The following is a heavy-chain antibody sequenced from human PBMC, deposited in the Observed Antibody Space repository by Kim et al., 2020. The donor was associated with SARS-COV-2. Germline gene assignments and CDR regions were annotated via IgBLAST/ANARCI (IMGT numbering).Heavy chain of an antibody. CDR2: IYYSGST. Sequence: SETLSLTCTVSGGSISSGDYYWSWIRQPPGKGLEWIGYIYYSGSTYYNPSLKSRVTISVDTSKNQFSLKLSSVTAADTAVYYCARDRLWFGETDYWGQGTLVTVSS. J-gene: IGHJ4*02. D-gene: IGHD3-10*01. V-gene: IGHV4-30-4*01. CDR1: GGSISSGDYY. CDR3: ARDRLWFGETDY.